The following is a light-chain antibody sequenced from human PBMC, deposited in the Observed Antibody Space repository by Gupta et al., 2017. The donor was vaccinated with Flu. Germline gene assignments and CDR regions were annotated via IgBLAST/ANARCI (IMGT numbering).Light chain of an antibody. V-gene: IGKV1-33*01. CDR3: QQYDNYTQWLT. CDR1: QDISNY. Sequence: DIQMTQSPSSLSASVGDRVTITCQASQDISNYLNWYQQKPGKAPKLLIYDASNLETGVPSRFSGSGSGTDFTFTISSLRPEDIATYYWQQYDNYTQWLTFGGGTKVEIK. J-gene: IGKJ4*01. CDR2: DAS.